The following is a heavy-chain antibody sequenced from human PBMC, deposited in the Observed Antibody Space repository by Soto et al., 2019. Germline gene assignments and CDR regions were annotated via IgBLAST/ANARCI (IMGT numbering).Heavy chain of an antibody. V-gene: IGHV3-9*01. CDR2: ISWNSGSI. J-gene: IGHJ6*02. CDR3: AKDIFMEQWLVPGMDV. CDR1: GFTFDDYA. D-gene: IGHD6-19*01. Sequence: GGSLRLSCAASGFTFDDYAMHWVRQAPGKGPEWVSGISWNSGSIGYADSVKGRFTISRDNAKNSLYLQMNSLRAEDTALYYCAKDIFMEQWLVPGMDVWGQGTTVTVSS.